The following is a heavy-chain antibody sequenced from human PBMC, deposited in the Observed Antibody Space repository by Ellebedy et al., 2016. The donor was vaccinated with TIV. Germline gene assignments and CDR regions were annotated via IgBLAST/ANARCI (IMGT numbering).Heavy chain of an antibody. Sequence: GGSLRLXXAASGFTFSSYAMNLVRQAPGKGLVWVSRINSDGSTTSYADSVKGRFTISRDNAENTLYLQMNSLRAEDTAVYYCARIPGYSSGWFDYWGQGTLVTVSS. CDR3: ARIPGYSSGWFDY. CDR2: INSDGSTT. J-gene: IGHJ4*02. CDR1: GFTFSSYA. D-gene: IGHD6-19*01. V-gene: IGHV3-74*01.